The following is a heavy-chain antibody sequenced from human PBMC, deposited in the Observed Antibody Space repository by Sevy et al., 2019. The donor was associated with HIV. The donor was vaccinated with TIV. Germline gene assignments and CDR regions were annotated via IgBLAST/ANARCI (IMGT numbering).Heavy chain of an antibody. CDR2: IYSGGST. Sequence: GGSLRLSCAASGFTVSSNYMSWVRQAPGKGLEWVSVIYSGGSTYYADSVKGRFTIPRDNSKNTLYLQMNSLRAEDTAVYYCARVLFGGWGRLRHFDYWGQGTLVTVSS. CDR3: ARVLFGGWGRLRHFDY. J-gene: IGHJ4*02. V-gene: IGHV3-53*01. D-gene: IGHD3-10*02. CDR1: GFTVSSNY.